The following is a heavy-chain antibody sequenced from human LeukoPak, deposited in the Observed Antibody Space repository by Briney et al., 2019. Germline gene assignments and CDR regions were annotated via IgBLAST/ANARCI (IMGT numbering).Heavy chain of an antibody. D-gene: IGHD2-2*01. CDR3: ARDRRHCSSTSCYASGASDP. J-gene: IGHJ5*02. CDR2: IYTSGST. CDR1: GYSISSGYY. V-gene: IGHV4-38-2*02. Sequence: PSETLSLTCAVSGYSISSGYYWGWIRQPPGKGLEWIGRIYTSGSTNYNPSLKSRVTISVDTSKNQFSLKLSSVTAADTAVYYCARDRRHCSSTSCYASGASDPWGQGTLVTVSS.